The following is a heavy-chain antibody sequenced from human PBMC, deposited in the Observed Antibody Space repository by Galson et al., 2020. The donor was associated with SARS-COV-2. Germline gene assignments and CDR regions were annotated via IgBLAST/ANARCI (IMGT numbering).Heavy chain of an antibody. CDR3: AKDFSSSWFVDPFDV. J-gene: IGHJ3*01. CDR2: ISFDGINT. D-gene: IGHD6-13*01. V-gene: IGHV3-30*18. Sequence: GGSLRLSCAATGFIFRDYGMHWVRQAPGKGLEWLAVISFDGINTYHAESVKGRFTISRDNSKNTLFLQMNNLRPEDTAIYYCAKDFSSSWFVDPFDVWGQGAVVTVSS. CDR1: GFIFRDYG.